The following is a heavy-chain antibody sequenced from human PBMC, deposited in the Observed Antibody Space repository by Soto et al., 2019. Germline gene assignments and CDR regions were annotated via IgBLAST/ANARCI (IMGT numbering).Heavy chain of an antibody. V-gene: IGHV3-48*04. D-gene: IGHD3-10*01. CDR3: ARDPSSMVRGIYYFDY. J-gene: IGHJ4*02. Sequence: PGGSLRLSCAASGFTFSSYSMNWVRQAPGKGLEWVSYISSSGSTIYYADSVKGRFTISRDNAMNLVYLHMNRLRAEDTAVYYCARDPSSMVRGIYYFDYWGQGTPVTVSS. CDR2: ISSSGSTI. CDR1: GFTFSSYS.